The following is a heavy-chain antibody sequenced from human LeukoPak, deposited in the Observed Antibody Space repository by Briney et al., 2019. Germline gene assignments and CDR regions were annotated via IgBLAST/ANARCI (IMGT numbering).Heavy chain of an antibody. CDR3: ARSPFWAVVTDYYFDY. CDR2: INPNSGGT. V-gene: IGHV1-2*02. CDR1: GYTFTGYY. J-gene: IGHJ4*02. Sequence: ASVKVSCKASGYTFTGYYMHWVRQAPGQGLEWMGWINPNSGGTNYAQKFQGRVTMTRDTSISTAYMELSRLRSDDTAVYYCARSPFWAVVTDYYFDYWGQGTLVTVSS. D-gene: IGHD3-22*01.